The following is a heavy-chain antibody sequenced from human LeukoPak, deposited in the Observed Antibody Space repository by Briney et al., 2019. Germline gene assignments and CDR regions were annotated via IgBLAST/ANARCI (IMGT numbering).Heavy chain of an antibody. CDR3: AREDCSNTSCYFID. Sequence: PPETLSLTCTVSGDSISNYYWSWIRQSPGKGLEWIGYIYPSGSTNYNPSLKSRVTISVDTSMNQSSLKLSSVTAADTAVYYCAREDCSNTSCYFIDWGQGTLVTVSS. CDR2: IYPSGST. J-gene: IGHJ4*02. D-gene: IGHD2-2*01. V-gene: IGHV4-59*12. CDR1: GDSISNYY.